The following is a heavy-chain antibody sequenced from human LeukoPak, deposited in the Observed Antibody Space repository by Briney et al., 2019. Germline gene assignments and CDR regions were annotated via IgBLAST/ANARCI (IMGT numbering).Heavy chain of an antibody. CDR3: ARWATAVAADY. V-gene: IGHV3-66*01. Sequence: GGSLRLSCAASGFTFSSYSMNWVRQAPGKGLEWVSVIYSGGSTYYADSVKGRFTISRDNSKNTLYLQMNSLRAEDTAVYYCARWATAVAADYWGQGTLVTVSS. CDR2: IYSGGST. J-gene: IGHJ4*02. CDR1: GFTFSSYS. D-gene: IGHD6-19*01.